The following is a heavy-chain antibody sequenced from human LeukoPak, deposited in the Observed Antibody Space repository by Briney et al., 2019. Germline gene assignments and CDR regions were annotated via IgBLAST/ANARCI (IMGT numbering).Heavy chain of an antibody. CDR3: GFAYYYDSSGYT. V-gene: IGHV4-39*07. CDR1: GGSISSSSYY. Sequence: SETLSLTCTVSGGSISSSSYYWGWIRQPPGKGLEWIGSIYYSGSTYYNPSLKSRVTISVDTSKNQFSLKLSSVTAADTAVYYCGFAYYYDSSGYTWGQGTPVTVSS. D-gene: IGHD3-22*01. J-gene: IGHJ4*02. CDR2: IYYSGST.